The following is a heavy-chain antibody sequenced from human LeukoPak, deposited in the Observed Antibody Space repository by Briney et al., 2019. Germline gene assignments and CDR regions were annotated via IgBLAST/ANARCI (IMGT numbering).Heavy chain of an antibody. J-gene: IGHJ4*02. V-gene: IGHV3-23*01. Sequence: GGSLRLSCAASGFTFSSYAMSWVRQASGKGLEWVSAISGSGGSTYYADSVKGRFTISRDNSKNTLYLQMNSLRAEDTAVYYCAKSESRRTMIVVVITPFDYWGQGTLVTVSS. D-gene: IGHD3-22*01. CDR3: AKSESRRTMIVVVITPFDY. CDR1: GFTFSSYA. CDR2: ISGSGGST.